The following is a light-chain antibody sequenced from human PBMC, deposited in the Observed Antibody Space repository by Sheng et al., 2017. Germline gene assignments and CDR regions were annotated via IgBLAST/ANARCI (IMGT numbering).Light chain of an antibody. CDR3: QVWDESSDHWV. CDR1: NIGSKS. V-gene: IGLV3-21*02. J-gene: IGLJ3*02. CDR2: DDS. Sequence: SYELTQPPSVSVAPGQTASITCGGKNIGSKSVHWYQQKPGQAPVLVVSDDSDRPSGIPERFSGSNSGNTANLTISRVEAGDEADYYCQVWDESSDHWVFGGGTKLTVL.